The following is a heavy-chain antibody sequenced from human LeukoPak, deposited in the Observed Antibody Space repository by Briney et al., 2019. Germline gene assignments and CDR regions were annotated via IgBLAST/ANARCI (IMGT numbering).Heavy chain of an antibody. V-gene: IGHV3-23*01. J-gene: IGHJ2*01. CDR3: AKDRSTSRYWYFDL. CDR2: ISETGGTT. CDR1: GLTFSNAW. Sequence: GGSLRLSCAASGLTFSNAWMNWVRQAPGKGLEWVSGISETGGTTYYADSVKGRFTISRDNSKNTLYVQMNSLRVEDTAVYYCAKDRSTSRYWYFDLWGRGTLVTVSS.